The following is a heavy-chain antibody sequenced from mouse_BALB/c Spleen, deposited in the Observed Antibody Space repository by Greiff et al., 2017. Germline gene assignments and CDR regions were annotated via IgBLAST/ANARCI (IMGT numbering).Heavy chain of an antibody. V-gene: IGHV2-6-5*01. J-gene: IGHJ2*01. Sequence: VQGVESGPGLVAPSQSLSITCTVSGFSLTDYGVSWIRQPPGKGLEWLGVIWGGGSTYYNSALKSRLSISKDNSKSQVFLKMNSLQTDDTAMYYCAKHRDYYGSSLDYWGQGTTLTVSS. CDR3: AKHRDYYGSSLDY. CDR2: IWGGGST. CDR1: GFSLTDYG. D-gene: IGHD1-1*01.